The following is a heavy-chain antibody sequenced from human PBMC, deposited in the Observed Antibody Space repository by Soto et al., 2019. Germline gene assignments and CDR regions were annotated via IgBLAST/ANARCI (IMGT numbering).Heavy chain of an antibody. CDR3: ARAHTMMILDRFDP. CDR1: GFKFRNYA. Sequence: PGGSLRLSCAASGFKFRNYAIHWVRQAPGKGLEWLAVIWFDGSKKYYADSVKGRFTTSRDNSKNTVYLDMDSLTADDSGVFYCARAHTMMILDRFDPWGHGTLVTVSS. V-gene: IGHV3-33*01. J-gene: IGHJ5*02. CDR2: IWFDGSKK. D-gene: IGHD3-22*01.